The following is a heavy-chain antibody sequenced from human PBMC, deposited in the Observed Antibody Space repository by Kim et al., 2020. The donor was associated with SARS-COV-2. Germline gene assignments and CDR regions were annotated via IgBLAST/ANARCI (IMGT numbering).Heavy chain of an antibody. D-gene: IGHD6-13*01. V-gene: IGHV5-51*01. CDR2: IYPGDSDT. Sequence: GESLKISCKGSGYSFTSYWIGWVRQMPGKGLEWMGIIYPGDSDTRYSPSFQGQVTISADKSISTAYLQWSSLKATDTAMYYCARHMVVGSSSKYYFDYWGQGTLVNVSS. CDR1: GYSFTSYW. CDR3: ARHMVVGSSSKYYFDY. J-gene: IGHJ4*02.